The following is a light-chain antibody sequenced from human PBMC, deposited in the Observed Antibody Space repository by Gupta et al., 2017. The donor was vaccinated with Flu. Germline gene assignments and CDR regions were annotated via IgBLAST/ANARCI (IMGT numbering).Light chain of an antibody. CDR2: SSN. CDR3: AAWDDSLNGLWV. J-gene: IGLJ3*02. V-gene: IGLV1-44*01. Sequence: QSVLTQPPSASGTPGHRVTISCSGSSSNIGSNTVNWYQQLPGTAPKLLIYSSNQRPSGVPDRFSGSKSGTSASLAISGLQSEDEADYYCAAWDDSLNGLWVFGGGTKLTVL. CDR1: SSNIGSNT.